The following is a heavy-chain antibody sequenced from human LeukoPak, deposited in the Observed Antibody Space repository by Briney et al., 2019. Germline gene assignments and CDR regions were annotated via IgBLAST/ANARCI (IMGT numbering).Heavy chain of an antibody. D-gene: IGHD2-15*01. Sequence: GASVKVSCKASGYTFTSCGISWVRQAPGQGLEWMGWISAYNGNTNYAQKLQGRVTMTTDTSTSTAYMELRSLRSDDTAVYYCARKLGYCSGGSCYLCDYWGQGTLVTVSS. CDR2: ISAYNGNT. J-gene: IGHJ4*02. V-gene: IGHV1-18*01. CDR3: ARKLGYCSGGSCYLCDY. CDR1: GYTFTSCG.